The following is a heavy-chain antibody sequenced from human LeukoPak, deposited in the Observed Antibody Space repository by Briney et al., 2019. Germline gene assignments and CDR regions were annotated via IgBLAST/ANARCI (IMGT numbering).Heavy chain of an antibody. J-gene: IGHJ4*02. CDR3: ATGITKPDPIVVVPAAFRVAQAFDS. CDR1: GGSISSSSYY. Sequence: EPSETLSLTCTVSGGSISSSSYYWGWIRQPPGKGLEWIGSIYYSGSTYYNPSLKSRVTISVDTSKNQFSLKLSSVTAADTAVYYCATGITKPDPIVVVPAAFRVAQAFDSWGQGTLVTVSS. V-gene: IGHV4-39*01. D-gene: IGHD2-2*01. CDR2: IYYSGST.